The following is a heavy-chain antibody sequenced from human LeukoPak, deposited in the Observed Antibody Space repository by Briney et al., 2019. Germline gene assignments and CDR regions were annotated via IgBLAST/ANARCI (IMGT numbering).Heavy chain of an antibody. Sequence: GGSLRLSCAASGFTFDDYAMHWVRQAPGKGLEWVSLISWDGGSTHYADSVKGRFTISRDNAKNSLYLQMNSLRAEDTALYYCAKAIVATIGYYMDVWGKGTTVTISS. CDR2: ISWDGGST. CDR3: AKAIVATIGYYMDV. D-gene: IGHD5-12*01. CDR1: GFTFDDYA. J-gene: IGHJ6*03. V-gene: IGHV3-43D*03.